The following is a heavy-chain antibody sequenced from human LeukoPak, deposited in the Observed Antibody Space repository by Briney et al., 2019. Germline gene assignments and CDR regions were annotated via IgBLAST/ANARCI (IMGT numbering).Heavy chain of an antibody. Sequence: PGGSLRLSCAASGFTFSSYWMSWVRQAPGKGLEGVANIKQDGSEKYYVDSVKGRFTISRDNAKNSLYLQMNSLRAEDTAVYYCATNIGGDAEYFQHWGQGTLVTVSS. D-gene: IGHD2/OR15-2a*01. CDR1: GFTFSSYW. CDR3: ATNIGGDAEYFQH. J-gene: IGHJ1*01. CDR2: IKQDGSEK. V-gene: IGHV3-7*01.